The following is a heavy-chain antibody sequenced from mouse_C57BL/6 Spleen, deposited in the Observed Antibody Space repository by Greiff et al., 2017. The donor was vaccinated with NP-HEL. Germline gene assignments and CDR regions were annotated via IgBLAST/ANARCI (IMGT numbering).Heavy chain of an antibody. CDR3: ARGGYDYDDGDYYAMDY. Sequence: VQLQQPGAELVKPGASVKLSCKASGYTFPSYWMHWVKQRPGRGLEWIGRIDPNSGGTKYNEKFKSKATLTVDKPSSTAYRKLSRQTSEDSAVYYCARGGYDYDDGDYYAMDYWGQGTSVTVSS. CDR1: GYTFPSYW. CDR2: IDPNSGGT. J-gene: IGHJ4*01. D-gene: IGHD2-4*01. V-gene: IGHV1-72*01.